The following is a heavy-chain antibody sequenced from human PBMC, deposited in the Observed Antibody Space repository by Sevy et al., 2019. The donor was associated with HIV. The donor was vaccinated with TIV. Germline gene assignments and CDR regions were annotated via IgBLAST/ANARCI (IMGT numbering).Heavy chain of an antibody. D-gene: IGHD2-15*01. CDR3: ATVGLGYYSGSSYYQGDWFDP. CDR1: GYSLRKLS. Sequence: ASVKVSCKDFGYSLRKLSMHWVRQAPGKGREWMGSLDPGNGEITYAQTLQGRVTMTEDTSTDTAYMELSSLTSEDTATYYCATVGLGYYSGSSYYQGDWFDPWGPGTLVTVS. V-gene: IGHV1-24*01. CDR2: LDPGNGEI. J-gene: IGHJ5*02.